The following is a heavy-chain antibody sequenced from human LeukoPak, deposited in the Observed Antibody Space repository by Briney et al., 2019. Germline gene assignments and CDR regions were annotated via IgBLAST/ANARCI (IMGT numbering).Heavy chain of an antibody. CDR1: GYTFTSYG. D-gene: IGHD1-26*01. CDR3: ARVHESYQGFYYYYYMDV. CDR2: ISAYNGNT. Sequence: VASVKVSCKASGYTFTSYGISWVRQAPGQGLEWMGWISAYNGNTNYAQKLQGRVTMTTDTSTSTAYMELRSLRSDDTAVYYCARVHESYQGFYYYYYMDVWGKGTTVTVSS. V-gene: IGHV1-18*01. J-gene: IGHJ6*03.